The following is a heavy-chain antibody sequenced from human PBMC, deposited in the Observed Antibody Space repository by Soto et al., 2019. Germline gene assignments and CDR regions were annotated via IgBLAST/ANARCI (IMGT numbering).Heavy chain of an antibody. V-gene: IGHV4-39*01. D-gene: IGHD2-15*01. Sequence: SETLSLTCTVSGGSISSSSYYWVWIRQPPGKGLEWIGNIYYSGTTYYNPSLESRVTISVDTSKNQFTLKLSSVTAADTAMYYCTRFRRSIAGVLDWFDPWGQGTLVTAPQ. CDR1: GGSISSSSYY. CDR2: IYYSGTT. CDR3: TRFRRSIAGVLDWFDP. J-gene: IGHJ5*02.